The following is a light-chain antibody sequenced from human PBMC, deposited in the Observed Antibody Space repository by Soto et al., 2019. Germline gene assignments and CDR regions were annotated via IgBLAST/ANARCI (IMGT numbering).Light chain of an antibody. V-gene: IGLV2-23*01. CDR1: SGVVGSNDL. Sequence: QSALTQPASVSGPPGQSIAISCSGTSGVVGSNDLVSWYQHHPDKAPKLIIYESIKRPSGVSDRFSGSKSGNTASLTISGLQAEDEADYYCCSYADSTTFYVFGPGTKVTVL. CDR2: ESI. J-gene: IGLJ1*01. CDR3: CSYADSTTFYV.